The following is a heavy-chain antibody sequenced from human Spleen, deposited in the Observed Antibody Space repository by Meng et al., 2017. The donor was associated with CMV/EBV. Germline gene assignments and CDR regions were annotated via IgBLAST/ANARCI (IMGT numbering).Heavy chain of an antibody. Sequence: GSGYSFTTSWCGWVRQMPGKGLEWMGIIYPDDSDTRYSPSFQGQVTISADKSISTAYLQWNSLKASDTAMYYCARRGGRSSWYYFDYWGQGTLVTVSS. J-gene: IGHJ4*02. V-gene: IGHV5-51*01. CDR2: IYPDDSDT. CDR3: ARRGGRSSWYYFDY. CDR1: GYSFTTSW. D-gene: IGHD6-13*01.